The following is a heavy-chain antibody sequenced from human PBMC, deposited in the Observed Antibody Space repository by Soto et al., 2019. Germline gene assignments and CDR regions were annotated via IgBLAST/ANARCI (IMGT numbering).Heavy chain of an antibody. CDR3: AREGEGSYYYCQH. CDR1: GFTFSSYA. J-gene: IGHJ1*01. Sequence: QVQLVESGGGVVQPGRSLRLSCAASGFTFSSYAMHWVRQAPGKGLEWVAVISYDGSNKYYADSVKGRFTISRDNSKNTLYLQMNSLRAEDTAVYYCAREGEGSYYYCQHWGQGTLVTVSS. V-gene: IGHV3-30-3*01. CDR2: ISYDGSNK. D-gene: IGHD1-26*01.